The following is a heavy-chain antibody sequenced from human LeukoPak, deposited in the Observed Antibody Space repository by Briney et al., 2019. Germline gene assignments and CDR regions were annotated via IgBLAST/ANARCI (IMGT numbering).Heavy chain of an antibody. CDR1: GGSISSYY. Sequence: SETLSLTCTVSGGSISSYYWNWIRQPPGKGLEWIGYIYYSGSTNYNPTLKSRVTISVDTSKNQFSLKLSSVTAADTAVYYCARGHNRVATTYWGQGTLVTVSS. V-gene: IGHV4-59*01. CDR2: IYYSGST. J-gene: IGHJ4*02. D-gene: IGHD5-12*01. CDR3: ARGHNRVATTY.